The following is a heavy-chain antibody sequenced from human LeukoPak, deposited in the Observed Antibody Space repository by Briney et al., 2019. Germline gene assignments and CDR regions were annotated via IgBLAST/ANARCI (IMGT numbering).Heavy chain of an antibody. Sequence: GASVKVSCKASGYTFTGYYMHWVRQAPGQGLEWMGWINPNSGGTNYAQKFQGRVTMTRDTSISTAYMELSRLRSDDTAVYYCARVKGDDYDFWSGMAFDIWGQGTMVTVSS. CDR3: ARVKGDDYDFWSGMAFDI. V-gene: IGHV1-2*02. D-gene: IGHD3-3*01. CDR2: INPNSGGT. J-gene: IGHJ3*02. CDR1: GYTFTGYY.